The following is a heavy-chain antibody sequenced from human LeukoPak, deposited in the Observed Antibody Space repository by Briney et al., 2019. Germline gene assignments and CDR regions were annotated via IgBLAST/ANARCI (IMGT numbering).Heavy chain of an antibody. D-gene: IGHD5-12*01. CDR2: ISYNGRT. J-gene: IGHJ4*02. V-gene: IGHV4-59*08. Sequence: GSLRLSCAASGFTVSSNYMSWVRQPPGKGLEWIGDISYNGRTNYTPSLKSRVTISVDTSKNQFSLKLRFVTAPDTAVYYCARQDIVATIDYWGQGTLITVSS. CDR3: ARQDIVATIDY. CDR1: GFTVSSNY.